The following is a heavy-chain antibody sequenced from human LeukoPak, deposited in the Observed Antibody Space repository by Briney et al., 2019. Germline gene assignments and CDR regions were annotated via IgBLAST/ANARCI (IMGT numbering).Heavy chain of an antibody. CDR2: TCYRSKWNT. V-gene: IGHV6-1*01. CDR1: GDSLSNNNVA. CDR3: ARGCYSSFDY. Sequence: SQTLSLTCAISGDSLSNNNVAWNWIRQSPSRGLEWLGRTCYRSKWNTDYAVSVKSRITINSDTSKNQFSLQLNSVTPEDTAVYYCARGCYSSFDYWDQGTLVTVSS. J-gene: IGHJ4*02. D-gene: IGHD5-18*01.